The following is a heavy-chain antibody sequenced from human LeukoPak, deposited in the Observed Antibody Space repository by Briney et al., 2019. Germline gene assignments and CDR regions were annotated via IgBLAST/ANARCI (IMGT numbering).Heavy chain of an antibody. CDR1: GFTFDDYA. D-gene: IGHD3-9*01. J-gene: IGHJ6*02. Sequence: GGSLRLSCAASGFTFDDYAMHWVRQAPGKGLEWVSAISGSGGSTYYADSVKGRFTISRDNSKNTLYLQMNSLRAEDTAVYYCAKGDILTGYYNVPGYYGMDVWGQGTTVTGSS. CDR2: ISGSGGST. CDR3: AKGDILTGYYNVPGYYGMDV. V-gene: IGHV3-23*01.